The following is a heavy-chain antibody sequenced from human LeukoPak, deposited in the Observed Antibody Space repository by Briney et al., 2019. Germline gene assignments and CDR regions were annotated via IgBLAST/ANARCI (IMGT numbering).Heavy chain of an antibody. V-gene: IGHV3-66*01. J-gene: IGHJ4*02. CDR3: ARVAVAGYDY. CDR2: IYSGGNT. CDR1: GFTVSINS. D-gene: IGHD6-19*01. Sequence: GGSLRLSCTVSGFTVSINSMSWVRQAPGKGLEWVSFIYSGGNTHYSDSVKGRFTISRDNAKNTLYLQMNRLRAEDTAVYYCARVAVAGYDYWGQGTLVSVSS.